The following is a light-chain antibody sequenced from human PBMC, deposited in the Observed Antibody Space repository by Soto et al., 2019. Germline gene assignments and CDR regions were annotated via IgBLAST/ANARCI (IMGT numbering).Light chain of an antibody. J-gene: IGLJ2*01. CDR2: AIS. CDR3: QSYDSSLSVV. CDR1: SSNIGAGYD. V-gene: IGLV1-40*01. Sequence: QSVLTQPPSVSGAPGQRVTISCTGSSSNIGAGYDVHWYQHLPGTAPKLIIYAISKRPSGVPDRFSGSKSGTSASLAITGLQAEDEADYYCQSYDSSLSVVFGGGTKVTVL.